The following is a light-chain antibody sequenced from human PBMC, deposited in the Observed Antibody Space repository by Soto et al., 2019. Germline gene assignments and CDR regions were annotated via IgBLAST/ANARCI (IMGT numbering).Light chain of an antibody. Sequence: DIQMTQSPSTLSASVGDRVTITCRASQSISSWLAWYQQKAGKAPKLLIYKASSLESGVPARFSGSGSGTEFTLTISSLQPDDFATYYSQQYNSYTPYAFGLGTKLEIK. CDR3: QQYNSYTPYA. CDR2: KAS. CDR1: QSISSW. J-gene: IGKJ2*01. V-gene: IGKV1-5*03.